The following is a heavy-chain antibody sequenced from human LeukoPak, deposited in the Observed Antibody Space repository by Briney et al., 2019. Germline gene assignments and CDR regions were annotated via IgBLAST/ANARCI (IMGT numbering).Heavy chain of an antibody. V-gene: IGHV1-2*02. D-gene: IGHD6-6*01. CDR3: ARSSSSHTPDY. CDR1: GYTFTSYD. J-gene: IGHJ4*02. CDR2: INPNSGGT. Sequence: ASVKVSCKASGYTFTSYDINWVRQATGQGLEWMGWINPNSGGTNYAQKFQGRVTMTRDTSISTAYMELSRLRSDDTAVYYCARSSSSHTPDYWGQGTLVTVSS.